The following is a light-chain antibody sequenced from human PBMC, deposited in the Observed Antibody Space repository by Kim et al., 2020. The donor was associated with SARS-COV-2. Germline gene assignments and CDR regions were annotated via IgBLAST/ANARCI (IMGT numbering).Light chain of an antibody. CDR1: KLGDKY. CDR2: QDS. CDR3: QAWDSSTWV. J-gene: IGLJ3*02. V-gene: IGLV3-1*01. Sequence: YELTQPPSVSVSPGQTASITCSGDKLGDKYACWYQQKPGQSPVLVIYQDSKRPSGIPERFSGSNSGNTATLTISGTQAMDESDYYCQAWDSSTWVFGGGTQLTVL.